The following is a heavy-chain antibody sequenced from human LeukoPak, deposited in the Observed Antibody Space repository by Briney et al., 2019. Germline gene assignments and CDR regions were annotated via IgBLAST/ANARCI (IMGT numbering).Heavy chain of an antibody. D-gene: IGHD6-19*01. V-gene: IGHV4-59*01. Sequence: SETLSLTCTVSGGSISSYYWSWLRQPPGKGLEWIGYIYYSGSTKYNPSLKSRVTISVDTSKNQFSLKLSSVTAADTAVYYCASEGGWYFGYYYYGMDVWGQGTTVTVSS. CDR3: ASEGGWYFGYYYYGMDV. CDR2: IYYSGST. CDR1: GGSISSYY. J-gene: IGHJ6*02.